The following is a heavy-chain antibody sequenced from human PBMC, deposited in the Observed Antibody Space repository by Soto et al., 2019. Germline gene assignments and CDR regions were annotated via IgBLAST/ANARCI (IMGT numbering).Heavy chain of an antibody. CDR1: GFTFSSYA. D-gene: IGHD6-19*01. V-gene: IGHV3-30-3*01. Sequence: PGGSLRLSCAASGFTFSSYAMHWVRQAPGKGLEWVAVISYDGSNKYYAGSVKGRFTISRDNSKNTLYLQMNSLRAEDTAVYYCARAIAVAGTFDYWGQGTLVTVSS. CDR2: ISYDGSNK. CDR3: ARAIAVAGTFDY. J-gene: IGHJ4*02.